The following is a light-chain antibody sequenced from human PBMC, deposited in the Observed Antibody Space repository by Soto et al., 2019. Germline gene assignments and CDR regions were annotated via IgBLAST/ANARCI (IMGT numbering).Light chain of an antibody. V-gene: IGKV3-11*01. CDR3: QQYSNWPIT. CDR2: DAS. CDR1: QSVSSY. J-gene: IGKJ5*01. Sequence: EIVLTQSPVTLSLSPGERATLSCRASQSVSSYLAWYQQKPGQAPRLLIYDASNRATGIPDRFSGSGSGTDFTLTFSRLEPEDFAGYYCQQYSNWPITCGQRTRLEIK.